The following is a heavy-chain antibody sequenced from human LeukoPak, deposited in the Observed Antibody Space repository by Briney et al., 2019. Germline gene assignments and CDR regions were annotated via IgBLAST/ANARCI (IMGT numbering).Heavy chain of an antibody. Sequence: GGSLRLSCAASGFTLDDYAMHWVRQSPGRGLEWVSGISWDGGSIGYTDSVKGRFTISRDNAKNSLYLQMNSLRTEDADLYYCARVRRGSTVCPCRPIDYWGQGTLVTVSS. D-gene: IGHD2-2*01. CDR3: ARVRRGSTVCPCRPIDY. J-gene: IGHJ4*02. CDR2: ISWDGGSI. V-gene: IGHV3-9*01. CDR1: GFTLDDYA.